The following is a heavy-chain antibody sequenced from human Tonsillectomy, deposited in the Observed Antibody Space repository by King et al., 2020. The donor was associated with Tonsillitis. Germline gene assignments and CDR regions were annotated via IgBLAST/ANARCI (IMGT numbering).Heavy chain of an antibody. J-gene: IGHJ6*02. CDR2: IIPILGAT. CDR1: GGTFNNYG. CDR3: ARRGIINYGMDV. V-gene: IGHV1-69*01. Sequence: QLVQSGAEVKKPGSSLKVSCKASGGTFNNYGISWVRQAPGQGLEWMGGIIPILGATNYAQKFQGRVTITADESTRTAYMELSSLRSDDTAVYYCARRGIINYGMDVWGQGTTVIVSS. D-gene: IGHD2-15*01.